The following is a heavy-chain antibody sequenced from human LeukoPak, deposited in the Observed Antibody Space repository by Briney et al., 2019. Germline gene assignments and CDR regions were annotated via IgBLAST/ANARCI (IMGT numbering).Heavy chain of an antibody. Sequence: SETLSLTCTVSGGSISRYYWSWIRQPPGKGLEWIGYIYYSGSTNYNPSLKSRVTISVDTSKNQFSLKLSSVTAADTAVYYCARDGVRDGYNSYWYFDLWGRGTLVTVSS. CDR2: IYYSGST. CDR1: GGSISRYY. V-gene: IGHV4-59*01. D-gene: IGHD5-24*01. CDR3: ARDGVRDGYNSYWYFDL. J-gene: IGHJ2*01.